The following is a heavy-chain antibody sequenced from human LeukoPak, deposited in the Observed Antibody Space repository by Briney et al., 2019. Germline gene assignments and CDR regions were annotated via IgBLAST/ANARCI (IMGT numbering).Heavy chain of an antibody. CDR1: SGSFSGYY. V-gene: IGHV4-34*01. D-gene: IGHD6-6*01. Sequence: SETLSLTCAVYSGSFSGYYWSWIRQPPGKGLEWIGEINHSGSTNCNPSLKSRVTISVDTSKNQFSLKLSSVTAADTAVYYCARQRGRYSSSSGWFDPWGQGTLVTVSS. J-gene: IGHJ5*02. CDR2: INHSGST. CDR3: ARQRGRYSSSSGWFDP.